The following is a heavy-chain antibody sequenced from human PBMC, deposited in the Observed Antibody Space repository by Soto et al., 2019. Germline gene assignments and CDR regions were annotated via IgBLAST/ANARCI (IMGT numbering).Heavy chain of an antibody. Sequence: SVKVSCKPSGTTFDSFTFSWVRQAPGQGLEWMGGFVPMFGSASIAQRFQGRVRITADASTGTGFMELSDLRSEDSAIYYCARADDTTGHYSCFDPCGPGTLVTLSS. CDR3: ARADDTTGHYSCFDP. D-gene: IGHD3-9*01. CDR2: FVPMFGSA. V-gene: IGHV1-69*13. CDR1: GTTFDSFT. J-gene: IGHJ5*02.